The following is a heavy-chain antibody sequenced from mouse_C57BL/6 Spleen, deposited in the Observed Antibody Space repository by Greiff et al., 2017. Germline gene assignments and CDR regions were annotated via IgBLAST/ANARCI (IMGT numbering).Heavy chain of an antibody. CDR1: GYTFTDYE. D-gene: IGHD2-1*01. Sequence: QVQLKESGAELVRPGASVTLSCKASGYTFTDYEMHWVKQTPVHGLEWIGAIDPETGGTAYNQKFKGKAILTADKSSRTAYMELRSLTSEDSAVYYCTRWEGNPFDDWGKGTTLT. CDR3: TRWEGNPFDD. J-gene: IGHJ2*01. CDR2: IDPETGGT. V-gene: IGHV1-15*01.